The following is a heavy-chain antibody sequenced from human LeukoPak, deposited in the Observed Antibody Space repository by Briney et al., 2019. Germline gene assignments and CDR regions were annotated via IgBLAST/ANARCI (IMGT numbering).Heavy chain of an antibody. J-gene: IGHJ4*02. D-gene: IGHD6-19*01. CDR3: ARDRGSGWYLGY. CDR2: LSSSSSYI. CDR1: GFTFSSYS. Sequence: GGSLRLSCAASGFTFSSYSMNWVRQAPGKGLEWVSSLSSSSSYIYYADSVKGRFTISRDNAKNSLYLQMNSLRAEDTAVYYCARDRGSGWYLGYWGQGTLVTVSS. V-gene: IGHV3-21*01.